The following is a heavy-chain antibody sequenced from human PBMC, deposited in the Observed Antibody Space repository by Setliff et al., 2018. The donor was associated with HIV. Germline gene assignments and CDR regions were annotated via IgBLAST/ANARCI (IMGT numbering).Heavy chain of an antibody. D-gene: IGHD3-16*01. CDR2: INTDSGTP. J-gene: IGHJ3*01. Sequence: ASVTVSCKASADTFTNCLINWVRQAPGQGLEWMGWINTDSGTPTYAQAFTGRFVFSLDTSVSTAFLQITSLKAEDTAVYYCARGGEERNMITGALDVWGQGSLVTVSS. V-gene: IGHV7-4-1*02. CDR1: ADTFTNCL. CDR3: ARGGEERNMITGALDV.